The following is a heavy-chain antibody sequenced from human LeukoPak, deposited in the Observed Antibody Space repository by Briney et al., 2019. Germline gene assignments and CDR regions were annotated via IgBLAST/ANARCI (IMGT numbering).Heavy chain of an antibody. V-gene: IGHV4-59*01. CDR1: GGSISSYY. CDR2: IYYSGST. J-gene: IGHJ4*02. Sequence: NTSQTLSLTCTVSGGSISSYYWSWIRQPPGKGLEWIGYIYYSGSTNYNPSLKSRVTISVDTSKNQFSLKLSSVTAADTAVYYCARSPPLADYYDSSGYYVNYFDYWGQGTLVTVSS. D-gene: IGHD3-22*01. CDR3: ARSPPLADYYDSSGYYVNYFDY.